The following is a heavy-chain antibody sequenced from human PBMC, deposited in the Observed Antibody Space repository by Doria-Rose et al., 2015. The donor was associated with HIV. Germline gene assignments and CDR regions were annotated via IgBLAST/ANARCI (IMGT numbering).Heavy chain of an antibody. D-gene: IGHD6-13*01. J-gene: IGHJ4*01. CDR2: CCSDDDR. CDR1: GVSLSSPGMG. CDR3: ARIKSSRWYHKYYLDF. Sequence: QVTLKESGPVLVKPTETLTLTCTVSGVSLSSPGMGVSWIRQHPGKALEWLANCCSDDDRSYKSSLKSRLTISRGTSKRQVVLTMTDMDRVDTATYYCARIKSSRWYHKYYLDFWGPGTLVIVSA. V-gene: IGHV2-26*01.